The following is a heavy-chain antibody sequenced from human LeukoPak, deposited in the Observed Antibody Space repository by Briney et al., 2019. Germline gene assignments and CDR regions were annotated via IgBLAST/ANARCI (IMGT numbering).Heavy chain of an antibody. CDR1: GYTFTSYD. Sequence: ASVKVSCKASGYTFTSYDINWVRQATRQGLERMGWMNPNSGNTGYAQTFQGRITMARNTSISTAYMELSSLRSEDTAVYYCARGRSSSGWYEGPWGQGTLVTVSS. CDR3: ARGRSSSGWYEGP. V-gene: IGHV1-8*02. CDR2: MNPNSGNT. J-gene: IGHJ5*02. D-gene: IGHD6-19*01.